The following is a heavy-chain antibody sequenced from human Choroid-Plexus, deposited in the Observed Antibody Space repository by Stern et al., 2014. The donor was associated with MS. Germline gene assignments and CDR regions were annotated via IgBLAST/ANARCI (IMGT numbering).Heavy chain of an antibody. CDR2: ISYDGSDK. J-gene: IGHJ4*02. V-gene: IGHV3-30*18. Sequence: VVESGGGVAQPGRPLILSCAASGFTFSNFGMHWVRQAPGKGLEWVALISYDGSDKYYADSVKGRFTIFRDNSKNTLYMHMNSLRAEDTAVYYCAKDRQWSTYFFDYWGQGSLVTVSS. CDR1: GFTFSNFG. CDR3: AKDRQWSTYFFDY. D-gene: IGHD2-15*01.